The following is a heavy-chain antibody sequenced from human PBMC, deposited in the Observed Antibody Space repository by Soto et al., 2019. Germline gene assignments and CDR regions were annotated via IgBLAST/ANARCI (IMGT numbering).Heavy chain of an antibody. V-gene: IGHV5-10-1*01. D-gene: IGHD6-19*01. CDR2: IDPSDSYT. Sequence: PGESLKISCKGSGYSFTSYWISWVRQMPGKGLEWMGRIDPSDSYTNYSPSFQGHVTISADKSISTAYLQWSSLKASDTAMYYCATGYSSGWLYYYYYGMDVWGQGTTVTV. J-gene: IGHJ6*02. CDR3: ATGYSSGWLYYYYYGMDV. CDR1: GYSFTSYW.